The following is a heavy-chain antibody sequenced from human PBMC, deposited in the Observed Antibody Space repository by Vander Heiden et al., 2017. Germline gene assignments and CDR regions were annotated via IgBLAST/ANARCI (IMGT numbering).Heavy chain of an antibody. CDR1: GGSFSGYY. V-gene: IGHV4-34*01. CDR2: INHSGST. J-gene: IGHJ5*02. Sequence: QVQLQQWGAGLLKPSETLSLTCAVYGGSFSGYYWSWIRQPPGKGLEWIGEINHSGSTNDNPSLKSRVTISVDTSKNQFSLKLRSVTAADTAVYDCATLYSYWFDPWGQGTLVTVSS. D-gene: IGHD5-18*01. CDR3: ATLYSYWFDP.